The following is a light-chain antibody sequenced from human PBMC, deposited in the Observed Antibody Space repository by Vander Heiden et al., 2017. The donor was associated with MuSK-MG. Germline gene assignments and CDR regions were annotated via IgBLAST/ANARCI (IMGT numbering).Light chain of an antibody. CDR3: QQSFSTPIT. Sequence: DIQMTQSPSSLSASVGDRVTITCRASRSISSYLNWYQQKPGKAPKLLIDGASRLQSGVPSRFSGSGSGTDFTLTISSLQSEDFATYYCQQSFSTPITFGQGTRLEIK. CDR1: RSISSY. CDR2: GAS. V-gene: IGKV1-39*01. J-gene: IGKJ5*01.